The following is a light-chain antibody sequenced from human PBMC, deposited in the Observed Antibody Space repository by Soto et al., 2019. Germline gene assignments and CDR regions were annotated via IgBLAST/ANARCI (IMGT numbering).Light chain of an antibody. CDR2: DAS. J-gene: IGKJ1*01. Sequence: DIQMTQSPSTLSASVGDRVTITCRASQSISSWLAWYQQKPGKAPKLLIYDASSLESGVPSRFSGSGSGTEFTLTISSLPPDDFATYYCQQFWTFGQGTKV. V-gene: IGKV1-5*01. CDR3: QQFWT. CDR1: QSISSW.